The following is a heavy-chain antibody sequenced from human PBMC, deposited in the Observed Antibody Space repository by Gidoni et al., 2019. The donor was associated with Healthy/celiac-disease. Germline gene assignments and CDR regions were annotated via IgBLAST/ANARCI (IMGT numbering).Heavy chain of an antibody. J-gene: IGHJ3*02. Sequence: QVQLQPSGPGLVKPSQTLSLTCAISGDSVSSNSAAWNWIRQSPSRGLEWLGRTYYRSKWYNDYAVSVKSRITINPDTSKNQFSLQLNSVTPEDTAVYYCARDVTTGTTSPVGDAFDIWGQGTMVTVSS. V-gene: IGHV6-1*01. CDR1: GDSVSSNSAA. CDR3: ARDVTTGTTSPVGDAFDI. CDR2: TYYRSKWYN. D-gene: IGHD1-1*01.